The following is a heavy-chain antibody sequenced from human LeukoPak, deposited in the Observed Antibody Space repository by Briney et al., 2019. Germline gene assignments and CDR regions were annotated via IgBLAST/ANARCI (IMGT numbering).Heavy chain of an antibody. J-gene: IGHJ4*02. CDR1: GFTFSHYG. V-gene: IGHV3-33*06. Sequence: PGRSLRLSCAASGFTFSHYGMHWVRQAPGRGLEWVAVIWNDGSNKYYADAVKGRFTISRDNSQKTVDLHMNILRAEDTAVYYCAKDAQRGFDYSNSLEYWGQGTLVTVSS. D-gene: IGHD4-11*01. CDR3: AKDAQRGFDYSNSLEY. CDR2: IWNDGSNK.